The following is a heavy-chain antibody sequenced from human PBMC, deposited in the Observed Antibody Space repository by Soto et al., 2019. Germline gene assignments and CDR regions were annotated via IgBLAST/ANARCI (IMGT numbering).Heavy chain of an antibody. CDR2: ISYDGSNK. J-gene: IGHJ2*01. CDR3: ARDGRFADTAMAPLTWYFDL. D-gene: IGHD5-18*01. CDR1: GFTFSSYA. V-gene: IGHV3-30-3*01. Sequence: GGSLRLSCAASGFTFSSYAMHWVRQAPGKGLEWVAVISYDGSNKYYADSVKGRFTISRDNSKNTLYLQMNSLRAEDTAVYYCARDGRFADTAMAPLTWYFDLWGRGTLVTVSS.